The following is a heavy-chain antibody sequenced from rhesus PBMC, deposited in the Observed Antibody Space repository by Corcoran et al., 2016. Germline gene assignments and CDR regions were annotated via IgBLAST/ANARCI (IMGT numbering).Heavy chain of an antibody. V-gene: IGHV4-169*01. Sequence: QLQLQESGPGLVKPSETLSVTCAVSGGSISSNFWSLIRQPPGKGLEWIGRIYGPGISAHYTPSLRSRVTLAVATSKNQVSLKLTSVTAADTAVYYCARPGVADDWGPGVLVTVSS. CDR3: ARPGVADD. D-gene: IGHD2-39*01. J-gene: IGHJ5-1*01. CDR2: IYGPGISA. CDR1: GGSISSNF.